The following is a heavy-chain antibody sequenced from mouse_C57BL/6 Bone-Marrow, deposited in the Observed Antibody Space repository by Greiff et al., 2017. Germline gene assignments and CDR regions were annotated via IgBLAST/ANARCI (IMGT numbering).Heavy chain of an antibody. CDR2: ILPGSGST. D-gene: IGHD1-1*01. J-gene: IGHJ2*01. V-gene: IGHV1-9*01. CDR1: GYTFTGYW. CDR3: ARGFITTVEGGDY. Sequence: QVQLQQSGAELMKPGASVKLSCKATGYTFTGYWIEWVKQRPGHGLEWIGEILPGSGSTNYNEKVKGNATFTADTSSNTAYLQLSSLTTEDSAIYYCARGFITTVEGGDYWGQGTTLTVSS.